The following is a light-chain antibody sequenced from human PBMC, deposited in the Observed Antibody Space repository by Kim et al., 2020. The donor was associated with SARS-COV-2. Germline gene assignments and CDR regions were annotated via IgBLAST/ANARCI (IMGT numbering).Light chain of an antibody. CDR1: SSDIGGYNF. CDR3: SSYAGRQNLV. CDR2: EVN. Sequence: GQSVTISCTGTSSDIGGYNFVAWYQQHPGKAPKVMIYEVNKRPSGVPDRFSGSKSGNTASLTVSWLQAEDEADYYCSSYAGRQNLVFGGGTQLTVL. V-gene: IGLV2-8*01. J-gene: IGLJ2*01.